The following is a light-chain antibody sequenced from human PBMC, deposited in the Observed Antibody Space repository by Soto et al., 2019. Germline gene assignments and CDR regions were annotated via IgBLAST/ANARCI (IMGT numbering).Light chain of an antibody. Sequence: EIVLTQSPGTLSLSPGEKATLSCGASQSVTSSYLAWYQQKPGQAPRLFIYDASRRATGIPDRFSGSGSGTDFTLTISRLQPEDFAVYYCQQYGRSLTFGGGTKVEIK. CDR1: QSVTSSY. CDR2: DAS. V-gene: IGKV3-20*01. CDR3: QQYGRSLT. J-gene: IGKJ4*01.